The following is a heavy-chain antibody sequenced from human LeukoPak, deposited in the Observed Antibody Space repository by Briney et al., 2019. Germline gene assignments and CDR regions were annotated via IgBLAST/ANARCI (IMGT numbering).Heavy chain of an antibody. Sequence: GGSLRLSCAASGFTFSSYWMHWVRQAPGKGLVWVSRIDGDGSSTSDADSVKGRFTISRDNAKNTLYLQMNSLSAEDTAVYYCARGYSSSYRIDYWGQGTLVTVSS. CDR2: IDGDGSST. J-gene: IGHJ4*02. CDR1: GFTFSSYW. D-gene: IGHD6-6*01. V-gene: IGHV3-74*01. CDR3: ARGYSSSYRIDY.